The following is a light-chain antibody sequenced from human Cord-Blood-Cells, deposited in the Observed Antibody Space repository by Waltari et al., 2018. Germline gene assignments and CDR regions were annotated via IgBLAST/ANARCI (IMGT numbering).Light chain of an antibody. J-gene: IGLJ1*01. CDR1: SSDVCGYNY. V-gene: IGLV2-14*03. CDR3: SSYTSSSTLVV. CDR2: DVS. Sequence: QSALTQPASVSGSPGQSITISCPGTSSDVCGYNYVSWYQQHPGKAPKLMIYDVSNRPSGVSNRFSGSKSGNTASLTISGLQAEDEADYYCSSYTSSSTLVVFGTGTKVTVL.